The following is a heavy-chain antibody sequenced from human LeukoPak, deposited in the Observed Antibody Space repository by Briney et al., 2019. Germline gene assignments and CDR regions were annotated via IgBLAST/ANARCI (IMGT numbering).Heavy chain of an antibody. J-gene: IGHJ4*02. CDR1: GFTFSSYA. Sequence: PGGSLRLSCAASGFTFSSYAMSWVRQAPGKGLEWVSAISGSGGSTYYADSVKGRFTISRDNSKNTLYLQMNSLRTEDTAVYYCARGPPGSPDYFDFWGQGTLVTVSS. CDR2: ISGSGGST. V-gene: IGHV3-23*01. CDR3: ARGPPGSPDYFDF.